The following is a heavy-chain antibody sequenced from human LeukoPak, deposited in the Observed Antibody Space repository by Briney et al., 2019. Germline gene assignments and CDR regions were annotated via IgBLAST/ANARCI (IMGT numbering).Heavy chain of an antibody. CDR1: EFTFSSYS. V-gene: IGHV3-21*01. D-gene: IGHD3-22*01. CDR2: ISSSSSYI. Sequence: GGSLRLSCAASEFTFSSYSMNWVRQAPGKGLEWVSSISSSSSYIYYAESVKGRFTISRDDAKNSLYLQMNSLRAEDTAMYYCASFHYDSSGYQTSDAFDVWGQGTMVTVSS. CDR3: ASFHYDSSGYQTSDAFDV. J-gene: IGHJ3*01.